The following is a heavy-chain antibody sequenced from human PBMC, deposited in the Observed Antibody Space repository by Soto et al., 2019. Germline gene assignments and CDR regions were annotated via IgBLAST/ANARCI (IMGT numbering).Heavy chain of an antibody. Sequence: QLQLQESGPGLVRPSETLALTCTVSGASISSRGYYRRWIRQPPGRGLEWIGSIDYSGNTYYNPSPRGRVTVPVDTSKKPFSLARIYVAAAGTTLSYCVMGRLSWQRSSYSFDRWGRGALVTVSS. V-gene: IGHV4-39*01. J-gene: IGHJ4*02. CDR3: VMGRLSWQRSSYSFDR. CDR1: GASISSRGYY. CDR2: IDYSGNT. D-gene: IGHD2-15*01.